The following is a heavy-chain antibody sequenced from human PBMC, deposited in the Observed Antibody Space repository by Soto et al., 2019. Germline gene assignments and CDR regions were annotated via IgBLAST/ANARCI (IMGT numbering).Heavy chain of an antibody. V-gene: IGHV3-15*01. J-gene: IGHJ4*02. CDR2: IKSKTDGGTT. CDR1: GFTFSNAW. Sequence: GGSLRLSCAASGFTFSNAWMSWVRQAPGKGLEWVGRIKSKTDGGTTDYAAPVKGRFTISRDDSKNTLYLQMNSLKTEDTAVYYCTTGGDIVVVPAAIKYYFDYWGQGTLVTVSS. CDR3: TTGGDIVVVPAAIKYYFDY. D-gene: IGHD2-2*01.